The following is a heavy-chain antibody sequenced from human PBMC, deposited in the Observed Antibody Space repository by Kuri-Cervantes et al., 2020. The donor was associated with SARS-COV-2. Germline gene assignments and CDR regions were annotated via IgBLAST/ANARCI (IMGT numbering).Heavy chain of an antibody. V-gene: IGHV4-38-2*01. J-gene: IGHJ6*02. D-gene: IGHD6-13*01. CDR1: GYSISSGYY. Sequence: SETLSLTCAVSGYSISSGYYWGWIRQPPGKGLEWIGSIYHSGSTYYNPSLKSRVTISVDTSKNQFSLKLSSVTAADTAVYYCARVRKQQLVGHYGMDVWGQGTTVTVSS. CDR2: IYHSGST. CDR3: ARVRKQQLVGHYGMDV.